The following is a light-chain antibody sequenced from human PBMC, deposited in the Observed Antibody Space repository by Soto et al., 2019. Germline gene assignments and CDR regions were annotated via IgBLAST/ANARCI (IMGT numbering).Light chain of an antibody. J-gene: IGLJ3*02. Sequence: QSVLTQSPSASGTPGQRVTISCSGSSSNIGSHTVNWYQHLPGTAPKLLIYDNDQGPSGVPDRFSGSKSGTSAPLAISGLQSEDEADYYCATWDDSLNGWVFGGGTKLTVL. V-gene: IGLV1-44*01. CDR1: SSNIGSHT. CDR3: ATWDDSLNGWV. CDR2: DND.